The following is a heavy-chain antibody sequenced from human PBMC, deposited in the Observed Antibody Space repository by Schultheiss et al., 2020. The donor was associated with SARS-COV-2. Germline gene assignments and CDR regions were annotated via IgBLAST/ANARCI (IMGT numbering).Heavy chain of an antibody. CDR3: ANNKPIFGVVIGWYFDL. Sequence: SETLSLTCAVYGGSFSGYYWSWIRQPPGKGLEWIGEINHSGSTNYNPSLKSRVTISVDTSKNQFSLKLSSVTAADTAVYYCANNKPIFGVVIGWYFDLWGRGTLVTVSS. CDR2: INHSGST. V-gene: IGHV4-34*01. J-gene: IGHJ2*01. CDR1: GGSFSGYY. D-gene: IGHD3-3*01.